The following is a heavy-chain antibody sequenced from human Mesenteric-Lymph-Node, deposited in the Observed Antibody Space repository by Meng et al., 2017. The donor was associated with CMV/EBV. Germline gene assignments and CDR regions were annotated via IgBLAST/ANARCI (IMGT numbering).Heavy chain of an antibody. CDR1: GFTFSSYA. V-gene: IGHV3-23*01. J-gene: IGHJ4*02. Sequence: GGSLRLSCAASGFTFSSYAMSWVRQAPGKGLEWVSVISGSGDSTHYADSVKGRFTISRDNSKTTLYLQMNSLKTEDTAVYYCARVYNYFGSGTFYADYWGQGALVTVSS. CDR2: ISGSGDST. CDR3: ARVYNYFGSGTFYADY. D-gene: IGHD3-10*01.